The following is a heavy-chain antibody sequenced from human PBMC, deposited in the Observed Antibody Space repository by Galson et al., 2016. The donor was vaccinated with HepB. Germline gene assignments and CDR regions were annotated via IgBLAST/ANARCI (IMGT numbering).Heavy chain of an antibody. CDR2: ISSSSSYI. D-gene: IGHD2-8*01. CDR3: AREANIVLMVYATNYYYYYMDV. V-gene: IGHV3-21*01. J-gene: IGHJ6*03. Sequence: SLRLSCAASGFTFSDYSMNWVRQAPGKGLEWVSSISSSSSYIYYADSVEGRFTISRDNAKNSLYLQMNSLRAEDTAVYYCAREANIVLMVYATNYYYYYMDVWGKGTTVTVSS. CDR1: GFTFSDYS.